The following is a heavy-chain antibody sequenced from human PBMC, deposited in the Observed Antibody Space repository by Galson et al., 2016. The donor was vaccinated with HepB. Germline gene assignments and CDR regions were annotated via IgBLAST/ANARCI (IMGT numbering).Heavy chain of an antibody. CDR3: VRNGYYCLDA. J-gene: IGHJ6*02. CDR1: GVSISGSNW. Sequence: SETLSLTCAVSGVSISGSNWWSWVRQPPGKGLEWIGEIYHSGSTNYNPSLQSRVTIAVDTAKNQVSLNLNSVTAADTALYYCVRNGYYCLDAWGQGTTVTVS. CDR2: IYHSGST. V-gene: IGHV4-4*02.